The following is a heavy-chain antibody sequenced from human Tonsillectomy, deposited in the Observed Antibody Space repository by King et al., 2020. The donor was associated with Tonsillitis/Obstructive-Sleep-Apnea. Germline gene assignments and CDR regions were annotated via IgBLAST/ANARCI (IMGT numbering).Heavy chain of an antibody. CDR2: ISGSGGRT. CDR3: AKVRYYYESSGYYSGYDY. V-gene: IGHV3-23*04. Sequence: QLVQSGGGLVQPGGSLRLSCAASGFTFSTSAMGWVRQAPGKGLEWVSAISGSGGRTYYADSVKGRFTIFRDNSKNTLYLQMNSLRADDTAVYYCAKVRYYYESSGYYSGYDYWGQGTLVTVSS. CDR1: GFTFSTSA. J-gene: IGHJ4*02. D-gene: IGHD3-22*01.